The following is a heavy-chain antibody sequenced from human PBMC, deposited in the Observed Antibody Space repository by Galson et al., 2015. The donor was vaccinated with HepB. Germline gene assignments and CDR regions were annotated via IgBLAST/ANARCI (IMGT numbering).Heavy chain of an antibody. D-gene: IGHD5-24*01. CDR1: GFTFSSYA. CDR2: INSNGGST. CDR3: VKPPQGGYNLGYFDL. V-gene: IGHV3-64D*06. Sequence: SLRLSCAASGFTFSSYAMHWVRQAPGKGLEYVSAINSNGGSTYYADSVKGRFTISRDNSKNTLYLQMSSLRAEDTAVYYCVKPPQGGYNLGYFDLWGRGTLVTVSS. J-gene: IGHJ2*01.